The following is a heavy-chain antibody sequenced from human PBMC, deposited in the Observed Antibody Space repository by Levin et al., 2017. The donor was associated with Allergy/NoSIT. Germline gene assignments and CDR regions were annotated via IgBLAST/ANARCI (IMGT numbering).Heavy chain of an antibody. V-gene: IGHV3-53*01. CDR3: ARGYSGNYAFDY. D-gene: IGHD1-26*01. Sequence: GGSLRLSCAASGFTVSRNYMSWVRQAPGKGLEWVSVMYSGGSTYYADSVKGRFTISRDNSMNTLYLQMNSLRAEDTAVYYCARGYSGNYAFDYWGQGTLVTVSS. J-gene: IGHJ4*02. CDR2: MYSGGST. CDR1: GFTVSRNY.